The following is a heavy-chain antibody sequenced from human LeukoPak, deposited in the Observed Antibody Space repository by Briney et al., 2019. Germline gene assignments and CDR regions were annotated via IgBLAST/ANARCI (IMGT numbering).Heavy chain of an antibody. D-gene: IGHD6-19*01. CDR1: GFTFSSYS. V-gene: IGHV3-21*01. J-gene: IGHJ4*02. Sequence: GGSLRLSCAASGFTFSSYSMNWVRQAPGKGLEWVSSISSSSSYIYYADSVKGRFTISRDNAKNSLYLQMNSLRAEDTAVYYCARKGAGSPTDYWGQGTLVTVSS. CDR2: ISSSSSYI. CDR3: ARKGAGSPTDY.